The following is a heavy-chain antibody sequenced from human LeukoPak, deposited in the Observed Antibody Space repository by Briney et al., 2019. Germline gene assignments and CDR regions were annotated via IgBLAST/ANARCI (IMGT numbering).Heavy chain of an antibody. CDR2: IYYSGST. CDR3: ARDPGRGSGWYVGLYYYYGMDV. J-gene: IGHJ6*02. Sequence: PSETLSLTCTVSGGSISSYYWSWIRQPPGKGLEWIGYIYYSGSTNYNPSLKSRVTISVDTSKNQFSLKLSSVTAADTAVYYCARDPGRGSGWYVGLYYYYGMDVWGQGTTVTVSS. D-gene: IGHD6-19*01. V-gene: IGHV4-59*01. CDR1: GGSISSYY.